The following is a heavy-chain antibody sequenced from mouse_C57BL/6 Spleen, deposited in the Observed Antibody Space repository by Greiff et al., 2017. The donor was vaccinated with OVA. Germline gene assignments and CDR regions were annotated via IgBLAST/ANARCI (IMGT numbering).Heavy chain of an antibody. J-gene: IGHJ1*03. Sequence: ESGPGLVKPSQSLSLTCSVTGYSITSGYYWNWIRQFPGNKLEWMGYISYDGSNNYNPSLKNRISITRDTSKNQFFLKLNSVTTEDTATYYCARVPRYGSSSLWYFDVWGTGTTDTVSS. CDR2: ISYDGSN. CDR3: ARVPRYGSSSLWYFDV. V-gene: IGHV3-6*01. D-gene: IGHD1-1*01. CDR1: GYSITSGYY.